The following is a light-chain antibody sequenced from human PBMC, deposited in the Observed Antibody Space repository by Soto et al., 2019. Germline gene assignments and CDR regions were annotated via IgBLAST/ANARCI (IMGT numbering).Light chain of an antibody. Sequence: EIVLTQSPGTLSFSPGERATLSCGASQSVTSSSLAWYQQQPGQAPRLLIYGASSRASGIPARFSGSGSGTDFTLTISRLEPEDFAVYYCQQYGSSPTFGQGTRLEIK. J-gene: IGKJ5*01. CDR1: QSVTSSS. CDR2: GAS. V-gene: IGKV3-20*01. CDR3: QQYGSSPT.